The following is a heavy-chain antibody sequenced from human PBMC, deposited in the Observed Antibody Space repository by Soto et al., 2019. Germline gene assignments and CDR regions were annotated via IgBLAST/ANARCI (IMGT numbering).Heavy chain of an antibody. V-gene: IGHV5-10-1*01. Sequence: GESLKISCKGSGYSFTSYWISWVRQMPGKGLEWMGRIDPSDSYTNYSPSFQGHVTISADKSISTAYLQWSSLKASDTAMYYCVRLRLDWTDYYYYGMDVWGQGTTVTVSS. CDR3: VRLRLDWTDYYYYGMDV. D-gene: IGHD3-9*01. CDR1: GYSFTSYW. CDR2: IDPSDSYT. J-gene: IGHJ6*02.